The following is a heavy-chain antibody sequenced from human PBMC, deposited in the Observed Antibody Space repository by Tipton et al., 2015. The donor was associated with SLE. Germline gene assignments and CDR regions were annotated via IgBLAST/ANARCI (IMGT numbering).Heavy chain of an antibody. CDR1: GGSISSGNYY. J-gene: IGHJ4*02. CDR3: ARRAWDKIDY. V-gene: IGHV4-61*02. Sequence: TLSLTCTVSGGSISSGNYYWSWIRQPAGKGLEWIGRIYARGNTDYNPSLKSRVTISIDTSKNHFSLKVTSVTAADTAVYYCARRAWDKIDYWGQGTPVTVSS. D-gene: IGHD1-26*01. CDR2: IYARGNT.